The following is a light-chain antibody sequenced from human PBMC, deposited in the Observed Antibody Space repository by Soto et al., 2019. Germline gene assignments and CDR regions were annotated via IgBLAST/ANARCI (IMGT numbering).Light chain of an antibody. V-gene: IGKV3-20*01. Sequence: EIVLTQSPGTLSLSPGERATLSCRASQSVSRSYLAWYQQKPGQAPRLLIYGASSRATDIPDRFSGSGSGTDFTLIINRLEPEDFAVYYCQQYGSSPRTFGHGTKVEIE. CDR1: QSVSRSY. CDR2: GAS. CDR3: QQYGSSPRT. J-gene: IGKJ1*01.